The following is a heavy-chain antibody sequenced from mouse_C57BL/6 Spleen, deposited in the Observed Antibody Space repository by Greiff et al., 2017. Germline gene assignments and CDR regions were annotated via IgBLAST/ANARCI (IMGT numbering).Heavy chain of an antibody. CDR3: ARRGGKGDAMDY. J-gene: IGHJ4*01. CDR1: GYTFTDYN. Sequence: VQLKESGPELVKPGASVKMSCKASGYTFTDYNMHWVKQSHGKSLEWIGYINPNNGGTSYNQKFKGKATLTVNKSSSTAYMELRSLTSEDSAVYYCARRGGKGDAMDYWGQGTSVTVSS. V-gene: IGHV1-22*01. D-gene: IGHD2-1*01. CDR2: INPNNGGT.